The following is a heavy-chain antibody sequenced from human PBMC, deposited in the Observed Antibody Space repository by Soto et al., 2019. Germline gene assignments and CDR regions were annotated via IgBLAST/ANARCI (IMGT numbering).Heavy chain of an antibody. CDR1: GGTFSSYA. V-gene: IGHV1-69*01. CDR3: ARERLVVVVAANYYYYYGMDV. CDR2: IIPIFGTA. J-gene: IGHJ6*02. D-gene: IGHD2-15*01. Sequence: QVQLVQSGAEVKKPGSSVKVSCKASGGTFSSYAISWVRQAPGQGLEWMGGIIPIFGTANYAQKFQGRVTMTADEATSTAHMERSSLRSEDTAGYYCARERLVVVVAANYYYYYGMDVWGQGTTVTVSS.